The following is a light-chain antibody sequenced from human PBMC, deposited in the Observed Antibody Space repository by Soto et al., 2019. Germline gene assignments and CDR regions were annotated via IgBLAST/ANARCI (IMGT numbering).Light chain of an antibody. V-gene: IGLV2-14*03. Sequence: QSALTQPASVSGSPGQSITISCTGSSSDIGRYNYVSWYQQLPGKAPKLIIYEVSNRPSGVSDRFSGSKSGNTASLSISGLQTEDEADYYCGSYGGFNNVLFGGGTKLTVL. CDR3: GSYGGFNNVL. CDR2: EVS. CDR1: SSDIGRYNY. J-gene: IGLJ2*01.